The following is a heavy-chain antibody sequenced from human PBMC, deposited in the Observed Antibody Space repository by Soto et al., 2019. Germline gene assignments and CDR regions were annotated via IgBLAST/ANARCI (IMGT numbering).Heavy chain of an antibody. CDR1: GGSISSGDYY. CDR3: ARALRTGYDFWSGYPRWFDP. CDR2: IYYSGST. D-gene: IGHD3-3*01. J-gene: IGHJ5*02. V-gene: IGHV4-30-4*01. Sequence: SETLSLTCTVSGGSISSGDYYWSWIRQPPGKGLEWIGYIYYSGSTYYNPSLKSRNTISVDTSKNQFSLKLSSVTAADTAVYYCARALRTGYDFWSGYPRWFDPWGQGTLVTVSS.